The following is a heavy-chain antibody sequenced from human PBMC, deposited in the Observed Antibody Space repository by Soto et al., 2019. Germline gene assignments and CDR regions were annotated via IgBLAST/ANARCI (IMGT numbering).Heavy chain of an antibody. CDR3: ARDSDDCSSTSCYLDY. V-gene: IGHV3-11*01. Sequence: QVQLVESGGGLVKPGGSLRLSCAASGFTFSDYYMSWIRQAPGKGLEWVSYISSSGSTIYYADSVKGRFTISRDNAKNSLYLQMNSQRAEDTAVYYCARDSDDCSSTSCYLDYWGQGTLVTVSS. D-gene: IGHD2-2*01. CDR2: ISSSGSTI. J-gene: IGHJ4*02. CDR1: GFTFSDYY.